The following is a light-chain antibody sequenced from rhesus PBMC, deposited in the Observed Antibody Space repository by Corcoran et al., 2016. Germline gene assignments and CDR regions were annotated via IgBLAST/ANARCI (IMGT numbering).Light chain of an antibody. V-gene: IGKV1S5*01. CDR3: QQHNSHPLT. Sequence: DIQMTQSPSSLSASVGDRVTITCRASQTISSYLAWYQQKPGKVPKPLSYAASSLESGVPSRFSGSGAGTEFTLTISSLQPEEFATYYCQQHNSHPLTFGGGTKVEIK. J-gene: IGKJ4*01. CDR1: QTISSY. CDR2: AAS.